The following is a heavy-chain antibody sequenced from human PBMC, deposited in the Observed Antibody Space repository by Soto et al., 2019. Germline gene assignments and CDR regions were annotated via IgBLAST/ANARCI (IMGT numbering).Heavy chain of an antibody. J-gene: IGHJ4*02. CDR1: GGSISSGDYY. Sequence: SETLSLTCTVSGGSISSGDYYWSWIRQPPGKGLEWIGYIYYSGSTYYNPSLKSRVTISVDTSKNQFSLKLSSVTAADTAVYYCASRMGTPTSRMYYFDYWGQGTLVTVSS. CDR2: IYYSGST. CDR3: ASRMGTPTSRMYYFDY. D-gene: IGHD7-27*01. V-gene: IGHV4-30-4*01.